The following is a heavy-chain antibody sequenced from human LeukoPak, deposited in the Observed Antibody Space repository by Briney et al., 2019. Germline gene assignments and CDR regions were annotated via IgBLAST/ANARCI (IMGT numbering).Heavy chain of an antibody. CDR1: GGSFSGYY. D-gene: IGHD5-12*01. V-gene: IGHV4-34*01. CDR3: ARTPSFSGYGELDP. CDR2: INHSGST. J-gene: IGHJ5*02. Sequence: SETLSLTCAVYGGSFSGYYWSWLRQPPGKGLEWIGEINHSGSTNYNPSLESRVTISVDTSKNQFSLKLSSVTAADTAVYYCARTPSFSGYGELDPWGQGTLVTVSS.